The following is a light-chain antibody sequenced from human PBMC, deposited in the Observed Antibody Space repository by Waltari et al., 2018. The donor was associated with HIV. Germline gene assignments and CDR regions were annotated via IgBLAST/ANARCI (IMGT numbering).Light chain of an antibody. CDR2: GTS. CDR1: QSVSSGY. CDR3: QHYHNSRYP. V-gene: IGKV3-20*01. Sequence: EIVLTQSPGTLSLSPGERATLSCRASQSVSSGYLAWYQQKLGQAPRLLISGTSNRATGIPDRFSGSGSWTEFTLTISSLEPEDFAVYYCQHYHNSRYPFGQGTKLEI. J-gene: IGKJ2*01.